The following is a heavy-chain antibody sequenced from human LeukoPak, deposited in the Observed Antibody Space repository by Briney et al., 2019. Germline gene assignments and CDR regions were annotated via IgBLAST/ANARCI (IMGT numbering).Heavy chain of an antibody. Sequence: SETLFLTCAVYGGSFSGYYWSWIRQPPGKGLEWIGEINHSGSTNYNPSLKSRVTISVDTSKNQFSLKLSSVTAADTAVYYCARGLRGYSGYDPPRRWFDPWGQGTLVTVSS. V-gene: IGHV4-34*01. J-gene: IGHJ5*02. CDR1: GGSFSGYY. CDR2: INHSGST. CDR3: ARGLRGYSGYDPPRRWFDP. D-gene: IGHD5-12*01.